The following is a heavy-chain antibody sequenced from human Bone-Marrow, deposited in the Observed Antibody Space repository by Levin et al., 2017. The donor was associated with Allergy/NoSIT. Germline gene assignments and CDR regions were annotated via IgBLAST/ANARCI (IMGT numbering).Heavy chain of an antibody. CDR3: ARDHIGVPAATPNWFDP. CDR2: IIPIFGTA. V-gene: IGHV1-69*13. Sequence: ASVKVSCKASGGTFSSYAISWVRQAPGQGLEWMGGIIPIFGTANYAQKFQGRVTITADESTSTAYMELSSLRSEDTAVYYCARDHIGVPAATPNWFDPWGQGTLVTVSS. J-gene: IGHJ5*02. CDR1: GGTFSSYA. D-gene: IGHD2-2*01.